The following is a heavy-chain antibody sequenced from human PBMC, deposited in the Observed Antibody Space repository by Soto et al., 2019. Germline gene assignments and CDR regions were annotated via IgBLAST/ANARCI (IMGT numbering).Heavy chain of an antibody. CDR2: IWYDGSNK. V-gene: IGHV3-33*01. J-gene: IGHJ4*02. CDR3: VSNDCWSGYPTDF. CDR1: GFTFSSYG. Sequence: QVQLVESGGGVVQPGRSLRLSCAASGFTFSSYGMHWVRQAPGKGLEWVAVIWYDGSNKYYADSVKGRFTISRDNSKNTLYLQMNSLRAEDTAVYYCVSNDCWSGYPTDFWGQGTLVTVSS. D-gene: IGHD3-3*01.